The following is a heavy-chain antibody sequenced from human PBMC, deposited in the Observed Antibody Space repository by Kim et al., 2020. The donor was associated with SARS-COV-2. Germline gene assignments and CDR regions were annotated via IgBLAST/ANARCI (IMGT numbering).Heavy chain of an antibody. V-gene: IGHV3-15*01. D-gene: IGHD4-17*01. CDR3: TIDYGDYKGYYYYGMDV. Sequence: GGSLRLSCAASGFTFSNAWMSWVRQAPGKGLEWVGRIKSKTDGGTTDYAAPVKGRFTISRDDSKNTLYLQMNSLKTEDTAVYYCTIDYGDYKGYYYYGMDVWGQGTTVTVSS. CDR1: GFTFSNAW. J-gene: IGHJ6*02. CDR2: IKSKTDGGTT.